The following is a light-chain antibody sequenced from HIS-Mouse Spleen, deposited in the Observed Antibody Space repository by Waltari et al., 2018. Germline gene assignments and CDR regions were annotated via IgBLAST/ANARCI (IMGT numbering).Light chain of an antibody. Sequence: DIQLTQSRSFLSASVVDRVNITCRASQGISSYLAWYQQKPGKAPKLLIYAASTLQSGVPSRFSGSGSGTEFTLKISSLQPEDFATYYCQQLNSYPPTFGQGTKVEIK. J-gene: IGKJ1*01. CDR2: AAS. CDR1: QGISSY. CDR3: QQLNSYPPT. V-gene: IGKV1-9*01.